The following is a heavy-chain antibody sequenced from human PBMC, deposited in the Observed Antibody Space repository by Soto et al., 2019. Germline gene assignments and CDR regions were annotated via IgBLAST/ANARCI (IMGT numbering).Heavy chain of an antibody. V-gene: IGHV3-9*01. D-gene: IGHD3-22*01. CDR2: ISWNSGSI. Sequence: EVPLVESGGGLVQPGRSLRLSCAASGFTFDDYAMHWVRQAPGKGLEWVSGISWNSGSIGYADSVKGRFTISRDNAKNSLYLQMNSLRAEDTALYYCAKDSSGYYGHYFDYWGQGTLVTVSS. CDR1: GFTFDDYA. CDR3: AKDSSGYYGHYFDY. J-gene: IGHJ4*02.